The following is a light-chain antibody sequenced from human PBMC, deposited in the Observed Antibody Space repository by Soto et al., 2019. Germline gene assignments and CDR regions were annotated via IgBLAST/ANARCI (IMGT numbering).Light chain of an antibody. CDR3: VAWDASLDGYV. CDR2: SYD. J-gene: IGLJ1*01. V-gene: IGLV1-44*01. Sequence: QSVVTQPPSASGTPGQRVTISCSTSSSNLGDNTVNWYQHVPGTAPKLLIYSYDQRPSGVPDRFSGSKSGTSASLAISGLQSEDEADYYCVAWDASLDGYVFGTGTKLTVL. CDR1: SSNLGDNT.